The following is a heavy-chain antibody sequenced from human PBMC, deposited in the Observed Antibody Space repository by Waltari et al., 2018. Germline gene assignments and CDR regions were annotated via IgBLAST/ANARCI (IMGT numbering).Heavy chain of an antibody. D-gene: IGHD2-15*01. J-gene: IGHJ4*02. CDR3: ASQSTTLFDY. Sequence: QVQLVESGGGVVQPGRSLRLSCAASGFTFGGFGMHWVRQAPGKGLEWVAVIWHDGSNEYYVDSVKGRFTISRDNSKNTLYLQMNSLRAEDSAVYYCASQSTTLFDYWGQGTLVTVSS. CDR2: IWHDGSNE. CDR1: GFTFGGFG. V-gene: IGHV3-33*01.